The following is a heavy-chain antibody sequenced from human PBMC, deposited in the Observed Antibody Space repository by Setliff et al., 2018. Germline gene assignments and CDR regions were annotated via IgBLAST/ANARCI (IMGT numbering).Heavy chain of an antibody. V-gene: IGHV4-4*02. CDR3: ARREIAVAGDPFEP. Sequence: SETLSLTCAVSGGSITSSHWWSWVRQPPEKGLEWNGEIFHSGSTAYNPSLKGRVTISVDKSKNQFSLSLTSVTAADTAVYYCARREIAVAGDPFEPWGQGTLVTVSS. CDR2: IFHSGST. CDR1: GGSITSSHW. J-gene: IGHJ4*02. D-gene: IGHD6-19*01.